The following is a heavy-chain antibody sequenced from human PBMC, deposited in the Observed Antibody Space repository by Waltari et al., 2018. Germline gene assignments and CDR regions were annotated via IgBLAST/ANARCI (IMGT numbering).Heavy chain of an antibody. V-gene: IGHV1-69*12. CDR3: ARDLATYYYDSSGYFLAY. CDR1: GGTFSSYA. CDR2: IIPIFGTA. D-gene: IGHD3-22*01. J-gene: IGHJ4*02. Sequence: QVQLVQSGAEVKKPGSSVKVSCKASGGTFSSYAISWVRQAPGQGLEWMGGIIPIFGTAYYAQKFQGRVTITADESTSTAYMELSSLRSEDTAVYYCARDLATYYYDSSGYFLAYWGQGTLVTVSS.